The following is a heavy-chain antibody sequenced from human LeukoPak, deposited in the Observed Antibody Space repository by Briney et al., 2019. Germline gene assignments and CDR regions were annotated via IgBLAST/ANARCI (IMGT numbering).Heavy chain of an antibody. D-gene: IGHD1-1*01. CDR1: GYSVSAGYY. J-gene: IGHJ4*02. Sequence: SETLSLTCAVSGYSVSAGYYWGWLRQSPGKGLEWIGSISHRGTTYHNPSLKSRIIISLDTSKNQFSLSLTSVTAADTATYYCTREQAGTIVYDWGQGSLVTVSS. CDR2: ISHRGTT. V-gene: IGHV4-38-2*02. CDR3: TREQAGTIVYD.